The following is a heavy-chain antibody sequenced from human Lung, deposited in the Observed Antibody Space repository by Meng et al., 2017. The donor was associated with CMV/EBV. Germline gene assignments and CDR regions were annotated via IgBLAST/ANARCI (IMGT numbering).Heavy chain of an antibody. CDR1: GFTLSNYA. Sequence: GGSLRLXCAASGFTLSNYAMSWVRQAPGKGLEWVSVIYSGDSSTHYADSVKGRFTISRDNSKNTLYLQMNSLRAEDTAVYYCARDWELVTHGGDYWGQGTLVTVSS. V-gene: IGHV3-23*03. CDR2: IYSGDSST. J-gene: IGHJ4*02. D-gene: IGHD3-10*01. CDR3: ARDWELVTHGGDY.